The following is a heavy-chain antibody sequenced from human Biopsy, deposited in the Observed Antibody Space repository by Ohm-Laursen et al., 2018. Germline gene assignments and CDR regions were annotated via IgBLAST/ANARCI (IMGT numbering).Heavy chain of an antibody. CDR2: FAPENGKT. CDR1: GYAVTEFS. J-gene: IGHJ4*02. Sequence: SVKVSCKVSGYAVTEFSMHWVRQAPGKGLEWMGGFAPENGKTIYAQKFQGRVTMTEDTSTDTAYMELNSLRSEDTAAYYCAADINVWNVNYWGQGTQVTVSS. D-gene: IGHD1-1*01. CDR3: AADINVWNVNY. V-gene: IGHV1-24*01.